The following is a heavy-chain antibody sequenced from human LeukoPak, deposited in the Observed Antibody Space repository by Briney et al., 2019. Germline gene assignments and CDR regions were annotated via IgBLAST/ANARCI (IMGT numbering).Heavy chain of an antibody. J-gene: IGHJ4*02. CDR2: IYHSGST. V-gene: IGHV4-30-2*01. CDR1: GGSISSGGYY. Sequence: SQTLSLTCTVSGGSISSGGYYWSWIRQPPGKGLEWIGYIYHSGSTYYNPSLKSRVTISVDRSKNQFSLKLSSVTAADTAVYYCARVEGGTIFGVTSYYFDYWGQGTLVTVSS. D-gene: IGHD3-3*01. CDR3: ARVEGGTIFGVTSYYFDY.